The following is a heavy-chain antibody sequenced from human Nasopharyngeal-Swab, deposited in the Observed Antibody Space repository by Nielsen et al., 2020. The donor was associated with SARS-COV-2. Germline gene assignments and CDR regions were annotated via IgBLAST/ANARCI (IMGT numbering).Heavy chain of an antibody. J-gene: IGHJ4*02. D-gene: IGHD1-1*01. CDR1: GFSLSTSGMC. CDR3: ARVPATGYYFDY. V-gene: IGHV2-70*20. Sequence: SGPTLVKPTQTLRLTCTFSGFSLSTSGMCVTWVRQPPGKALEWLALIDWGDDKYYSTSLKTRLTISKDTSNNQVVLTMTNMDPVDTATYYCARVPATGYYFDYWGQGTLVTVSS. CDR2: IDWGDDK.